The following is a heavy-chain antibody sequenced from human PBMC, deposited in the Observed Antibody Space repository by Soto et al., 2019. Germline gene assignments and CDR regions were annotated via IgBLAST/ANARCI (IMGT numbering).Heavy chain of an antibody. V-gene: IGHV4-4*02. D-gene: IGHD4-4*01. CDR2: ISRGGTI. J-gene: IGHJ6*02. CDR1: DDGPYW. CDR3: ATQAVSYTWDV. Sequence: QVQLQESGPGLVKPSETLSLTCAGSDDGPYWWSWVRQSPGKGLEWIGEISRGGTINYNPSLKSRVSMSLDTAKTQLSLTLNSVTAADTALYYCATQAVSYTWDVWGQGTTVTVSS.